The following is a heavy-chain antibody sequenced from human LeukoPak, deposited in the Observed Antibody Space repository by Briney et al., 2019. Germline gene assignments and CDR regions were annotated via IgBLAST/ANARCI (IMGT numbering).Heavy chain of an antibody. V-gene: IGHV4-4*07. Sequence: SETLSLTCTVSGGSISSYYWSWIRQPAGKGLEWIGRIYTSGSTNYNPSLKSRVTISVDTSKNQFSLKLSSVTAADTAVYYCARGRQWNYDFWTPLGLHHAFDIWGQGTMVTVSS. J-gene: IGHJ3*02. CDR3: ARGRQWNYDFWTPLGLHHAFDI. D-gene: IGHD3-3*01. CDR1: GGSISSYY. CDR2: IYTSGST.